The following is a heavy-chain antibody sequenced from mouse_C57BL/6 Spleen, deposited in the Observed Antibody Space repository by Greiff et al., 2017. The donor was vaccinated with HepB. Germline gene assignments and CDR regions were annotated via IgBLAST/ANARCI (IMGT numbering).Heavy chain of an antibody. CDR3: ARRGGNSYWYFDV. CDR1: GFNIKDYY. V-gene: IGHV14-2*01. Sequence: EVKVLESGAELVKPGASVKLSCTASGFNIKDYYMHWVKQRTEQGLEWIGRIDPEDGETKYAPKFQGKATITADTSSNTAYLQLSSLTSEDTAVYYCARRGGNSYWYFDVWGTGTTVTVSS. J-gene: IGHJ1*03. D-gene: IGHD2-1*01. CDR2: IDPEDGET.